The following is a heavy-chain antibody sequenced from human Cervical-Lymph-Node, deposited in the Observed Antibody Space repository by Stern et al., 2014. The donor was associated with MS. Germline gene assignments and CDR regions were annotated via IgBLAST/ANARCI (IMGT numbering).Heavy chain of an antibody. Sequence: QLQLQESGPGLVKPSQTLSLTCTVSGGSLSSGGYYWSWIRQHPGKGLEWIGYINFSGTTDYNPSLKSRVTISVDTSKSQFSLRLTSVTVADTAVYYCARDLFWGWFDTWGQGTLVTVS. V-gene: IGHV4-31*03. CDR1: GGSLSSGGYY. CDR3: ARDLFWGWFDT. J-gene: IGHJ5*02. D-gene: IGHD3-16*01. CDR2: INFSGTT.